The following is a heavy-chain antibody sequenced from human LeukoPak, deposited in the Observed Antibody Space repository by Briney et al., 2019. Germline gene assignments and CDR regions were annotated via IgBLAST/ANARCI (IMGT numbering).Heavy chain of an antibody. D-gene: IGHD1-26*01. CDR2: ITSSSMYI. V-gene: IGHV3-21*01. J-gene: IGHJ6*03. Sequence: GGSLRLSCAASGFTFSNYNMNWVRQTPGKGLEWVSSITSSSMYIYYADSVKGRFTISRDNAKNSLSLQMNSLRAEDTAVYYCARDPYNGNYGDSYYYFMDAWGRGTTVTISS. CDR3: ARDPYNGNYGDSYYYFMDA. CDR1: GFTFSNYN.